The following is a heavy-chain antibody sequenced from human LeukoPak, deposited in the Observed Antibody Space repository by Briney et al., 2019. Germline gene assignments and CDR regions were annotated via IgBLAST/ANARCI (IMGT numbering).Heavy chain of an antibody. D-gene: IGHD3-10*02. CDR2: IKSKTDGGTT. V-gene: IGHV3-15*01. CDR3: AELGITMIGGV. Sequence: GGSLRLSCAASGFTFSYAWMSWVRQAPGKGLESIGRIKSKTDGGTTDYAAPVKGRFTISRDNAKNSLYLQMNSLRAEDTAVYYCAELGITMIGGVWGKGTTVTISS. CDR1: GFTFSYAW. J-gene: IGHJ6*04.